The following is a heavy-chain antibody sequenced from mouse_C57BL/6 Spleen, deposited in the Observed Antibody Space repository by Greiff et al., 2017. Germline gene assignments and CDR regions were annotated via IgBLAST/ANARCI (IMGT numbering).Heavy chain of an antibody. D-gene: IGHD4-1*01. CDR3: ARYKTGTFAY. CDR1: GFTFTDYY. J-gene: IGHJ3*01. CDR2: IRNNANGYTT. V-gene: IGHV7-3*01. Sequence: EVLLVESGGGLVQPGGSLSLSCAASGFTFTDYYMSWVRQHPGKALEWLGFIRNNANGYTTEYSASVKGRFTISRDNSKSILYLQMNALRAEDSATYYCARYKTGTFAYWGQGTLVTVSA.